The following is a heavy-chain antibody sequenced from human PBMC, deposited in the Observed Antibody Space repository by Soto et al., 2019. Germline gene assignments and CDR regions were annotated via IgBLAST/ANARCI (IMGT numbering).Heavy chain of an antibody. D-gene: IGHD2-2*01. Sequence: QVQLMQSGAEVTKPGYSVKVSCKASGGPFNTFGISWVRQAPGQGLEWMGGIIPKYGTTHYARRFQGSVTITADESTTTAYLELSSLRHDDTAIYYCARTRQRRPVFYVDYWGQGTPISVTS. CDR2: IIPKYGTT. J-gene: IGHJ4*02. CDR1: GGPFNTFG. CDR3: ARTRQRRPVFYVDY. V-gene: IGHV1-69*01.